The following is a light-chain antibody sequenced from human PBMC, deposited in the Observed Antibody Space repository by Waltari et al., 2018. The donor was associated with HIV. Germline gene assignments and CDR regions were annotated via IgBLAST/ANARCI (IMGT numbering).Light chain of an antibody. Sequence: QSALTQPPSASGSPGQSVTISCTGTSSDVGGYNYVSWNQQHPGKAPKLMIYEVSKRPSGVPDRFSGSKSGNTASLTVSGLQAEDEADYYCSSYAGSNNFWVFGGGTKLTVL. CDR3: SSYAGSNNFWV. V-gene: IGLV2-8*01. J-gene: IGLJ3*02. CDR1: SSDVGGYNY. CDR2: EVS.